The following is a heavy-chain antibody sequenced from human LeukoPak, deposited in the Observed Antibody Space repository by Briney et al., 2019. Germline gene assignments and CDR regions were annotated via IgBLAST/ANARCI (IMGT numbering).Heavy chain of an antibody. CDR3: ARDFSGITIFGVVIPDYYYGMDV. V-gene: IGHV4-4*07. CDR1: GGSISSYY. CDR2: IYTSGST. Sequence: SETLSLTCTVSGGSISSYYWSWIRQPAGKGLEWIGRIYTSGSTNYNPSLKSRVTMSVDTSKNQFSLKLSSVTAADTAVYYCARDFSGITIFGVVIPDYYYGMDVWGQGTTVTVSS. D-gene: IGHD3-3*01. J-gene: IGHJ6*02.